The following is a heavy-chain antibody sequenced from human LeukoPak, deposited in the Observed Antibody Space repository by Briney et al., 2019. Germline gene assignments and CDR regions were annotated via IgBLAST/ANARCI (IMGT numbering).Heavy chain of an antibody. CDR1: GGSISSGGYY. Sequence: SETLSLTCTVSGGSISSGGYYWSWIRQHPGKGLEWIGYIYYSGSTYYKPSLKSRVTISVDTSKNQFSLKLSSVTAADTAVYYCARGGYSSGWYSHAFDIWGQGTMVTVSS. J-gene: IGHJ3*02. CDR2: IYYSGST. D-gene: IGHD6-19*01. CDR3: ARGGYSSGWYSHAFDI. V-gene: IGHV4-31*03.